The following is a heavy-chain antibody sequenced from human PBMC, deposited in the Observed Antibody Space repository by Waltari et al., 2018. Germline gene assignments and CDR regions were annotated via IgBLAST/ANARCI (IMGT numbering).Heavy chain of an antibody. V-gene: IGHV3-48*04. CDR1: GFTCSSYS. CDR2: ISSSSSTI. CDR3: ARDEGDIVVVPAAHFDY. Sequence: EVQLVESGGGLVQPGGSLRLACAASGFTCSSYSMNWVRQAPGKGLEWVSYISSSSSTIYYADSVKGRFTISRDNAKNSLYLQMNSLRAEDTAVYYCARDEGDIVVVPAAHFDYWGQGTLVTVSS. J-gene: IGHJ4*02. D-gene: IGHD2-2*01.